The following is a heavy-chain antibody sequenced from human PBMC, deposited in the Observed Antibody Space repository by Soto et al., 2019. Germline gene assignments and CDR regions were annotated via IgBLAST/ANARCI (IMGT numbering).Heavy chain of an antibody. J-gene: IGHJ6*02. Sequence: GASVKVSCKASGGTFSTYVLSWVRQAPEQGLEWMGGIIPMFATANYAQKFQGRVTITADEPTSPVYMELSSLTSEDTAVYSCARDRTAGPRLYGIDVWGQGTTVTVSS. CDR2: IIPMFATA. V-gene: IGHV1-69*13. CDR3: ARDRTAGPRLYGIDV. CDR1: GGTFSTYV.